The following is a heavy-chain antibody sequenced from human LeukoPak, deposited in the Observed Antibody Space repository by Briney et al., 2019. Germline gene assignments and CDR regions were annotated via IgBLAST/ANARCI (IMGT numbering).Heavy chain of an antibody. J-gene: IGHJ4*02. V-gene: IGHV1-18*01. CDR3: ARDSGITMIVVAPDY. D-gene: IGHD3-22*01. CDR1: GYTFTSYG. Sequence: ASVKVSCKASGYTFTSYGISWVRQAPGQGLEWMGWISAYNGNTNYAQKLQGRVTMTTDTPTSTAYMELRSLRSDDTAVYYCARDSGITMIVVAPDYWGQGTLVTVSS. CDR2: ISAYNGNT.